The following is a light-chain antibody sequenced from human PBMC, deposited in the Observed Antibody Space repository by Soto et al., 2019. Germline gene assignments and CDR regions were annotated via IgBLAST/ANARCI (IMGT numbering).Light chain of an antibody. V-gene: IGKV1-5*01. J-gene: IGKJ2*01. CDR2: DAS. CDR3: QQYISYPYT. CDR1: QTTNTW. Sequence: DIQMTQFPSPLVASLGDKKTIPCRASQTTNTWLAWYQQKPGTAPKLLIYDASSLEGGVPSRFSASGSGTEFTLTISSLQPDDLATYYCQQYISYPYTFGQGTKVDIK.